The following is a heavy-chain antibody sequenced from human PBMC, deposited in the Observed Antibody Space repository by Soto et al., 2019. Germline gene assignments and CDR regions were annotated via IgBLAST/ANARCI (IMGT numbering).Heavy chain of an antibody. D-gene: IGHD3-10*01. Sequence: SVKVSCKASGYTFTGYFMHWVRQAPGQGLEWMGWINPYSGGADYGESFQGRVTMTRETSISTVYMELSRLRFDDTAVYYCARVIRGAYYNSPLDTWGQGTLVTVSS. J-gene: IGHJ5*02. CDR2: INPYSGGA. CDR3: ARVIRGAYYNSPLDT. CDR1: GYTFTGYF. V-gene: IGHV1-2*02.